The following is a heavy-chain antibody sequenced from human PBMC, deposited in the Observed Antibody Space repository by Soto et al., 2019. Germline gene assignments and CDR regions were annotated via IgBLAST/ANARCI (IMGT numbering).Heavy chain of an antibody. CDR1: GFTFSSYG. V-gene: IGHV3-30*18. J-gene: IGHJ5*02. CDR2: ISYDGSNK. D-gene: IGHD4-17*01. Sequence: GGSLRLSCAASGFTFSSYGMHWVRQAPGKGLEWVAVISYDGSNKYYADSVKGRFTISRDNSKNTLYLQMNSLRAEDTAVYYCAKDGETYGDYSNAAENWFDPWGQGTLVTVSS. CDR3: AKDGETYGDYSNAAENWFDP.